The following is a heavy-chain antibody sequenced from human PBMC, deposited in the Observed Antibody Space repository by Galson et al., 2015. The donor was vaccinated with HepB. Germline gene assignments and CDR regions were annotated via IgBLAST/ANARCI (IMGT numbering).Heavy chain of an antibody. J-gene: IGHJ4*02. D-gene: IGHD3-16*01. Sequence: SLRLSCAASGFTFSSYAMNWVRQAPGKGLEWVAVLSSHGDNEYYADSVKGRFTIFRDNSENTVYLQMHSLRVEDTAVYYCARTFYSDYWGQGTLVTVSS. CDR1: GFTFSSYA. CDR3: ARTFYSDY. V-gene: IGHV3-30*04. CDR2: LSSHGDNE.